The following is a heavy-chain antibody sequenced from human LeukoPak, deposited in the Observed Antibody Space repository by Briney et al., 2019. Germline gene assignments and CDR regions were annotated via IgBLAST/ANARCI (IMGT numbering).Heavy chain of an antibody. D-gene: IGHD6-19*01. V-gene: IGHV3-48*01. Sequence: GGSLRLSCAASGFTFSSYSMNWVRQAPGKGLEWVSYISSGSRTIYYADSVKGRFTISRDNAKNSLYLQLNSLKTEDTAVYYCAKDMTGRSDLHSSGWLIDYWGQGTLVAVSS. CDR3: AKDMTGRSDLHSSGWLIDY. CDR2: ISSGSRTI. CDR1: GFTFSSYS. J-gene: IGHJ4*02.